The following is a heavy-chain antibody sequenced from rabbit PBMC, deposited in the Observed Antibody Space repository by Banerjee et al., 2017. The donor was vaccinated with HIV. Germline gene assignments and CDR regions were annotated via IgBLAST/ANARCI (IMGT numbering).Heavy chain of an antibody. CDR2: AYSNSGRR. V-gene: IGHV1S45*01. Sequence: QEQLKETGGGLVQPGGSLKLSCTASGFSFSASYYMCWVRQAPGQGLEWITCAYSNSGRRWYASWVNGRFTISKTSSTTVTLQMTSLTAADTATYFCARGVNAAYTANGFGFYGMDLWGPGTLVTVS. CDR3: ARGVNAAYTANGFGFYGMDL. J-gene: IGHJ6*01. D-gene: IGHD6-1*01. CDR1: GFSFSASYY.